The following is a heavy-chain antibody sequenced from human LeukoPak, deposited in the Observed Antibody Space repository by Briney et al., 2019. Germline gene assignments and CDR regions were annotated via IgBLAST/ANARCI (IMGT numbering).Heavy chain of an antibody. CDR2: IYHSGST. CDR1: GYSISSGYY. V-gene: IGHV4-38-2*02. J-gene: IGHJ4*02. CDR3: ARAYSSSWYVD. D-gene: IGHD6-13*01. Sequence: PSETLSLTCTVSGYSISSGYYWGWIRQPPGKGLEWIASIYHSGSTYHNPSLKSRVTISVDTSKKQFSLKLSSVTAADTAVYYCARAYSSSWYVDWGQGTLVTVSS.